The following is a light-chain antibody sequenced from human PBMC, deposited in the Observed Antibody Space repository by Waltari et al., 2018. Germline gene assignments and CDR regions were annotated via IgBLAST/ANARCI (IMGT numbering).Light chain of an antibody. J-gene: IGKJ4*01. CDR3: QQSTYWPLT. CDR2: DAS. Sequence: EIVLTQSPATLSLSPGERATLSCRASQSVSSLAWYQQKPGQAPRLLIYDASNRATGIPARFSDSGYGTAFSLTISCLEPEDFAVYYCQQSTYWPLTFGGGTKVEIK. CDR1: QSVSS. V-gene: IGKV3-11*01.